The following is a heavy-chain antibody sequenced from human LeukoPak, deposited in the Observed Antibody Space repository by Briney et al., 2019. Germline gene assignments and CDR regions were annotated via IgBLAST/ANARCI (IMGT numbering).Heavy chain of an antibody. Sequence: PSETLSLTCTVSGGSISSSSYYWGWIRQPPGKGLEWIGSIYYSGSTYYNPSLKSRLTISVDTSKNQFSLKLSSVTAADTAVYYCARVGPVVPAAIRWFDPWGQGTLVTVSS. D-gene: IGHD2-2*01. J-gene: IGHJ5*02. CDR3: ARVGPVVPAAIRWFDP. V-gene: IGHV4-39*01. CDR1: GGSISSSSYY. CDR2: IYYSGST.